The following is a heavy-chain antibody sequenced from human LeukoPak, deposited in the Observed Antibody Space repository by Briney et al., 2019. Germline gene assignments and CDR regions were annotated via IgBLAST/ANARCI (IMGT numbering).Heavy chain of an antibody. CDR3: ASYLTSIPSGMDV. CDR1: GFTFSSYW. Sequence: GGSLRLSCAASGFTFSSYWMHWLRQEPRKGLEWVSIIYSGGYTDYADSVKGRFTISRDNGKNTLYLQMNSLRAEDTAVYYCASYLTSIPSGMDVWGQGATVTVSS. J-gene: IGHJ6*02. V-gene: IGHV3-74*01. D-gene: IGHD2/OR15-2a*01. CDR2: IYSGGYT.